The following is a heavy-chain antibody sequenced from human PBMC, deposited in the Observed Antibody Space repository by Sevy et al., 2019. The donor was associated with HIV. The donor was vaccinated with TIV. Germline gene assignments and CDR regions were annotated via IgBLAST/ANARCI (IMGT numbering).Heavy chain of an antibody. CDR2: INPDSGGT. V-gene: IGHV1-2*02. J-gene: IGHJ5*02. CDR3: ARNLRSSIWFDP. CDR1: GFTFTDYF. Sequence: ASVKVSCKASGFTFTDYFIHWVRQAPGQGLEWMGWINPDSGGTNNAQKFQGRVTLTRDTSINTAYMELNRLTSDDTALYYCARNLRSSIWFDPWGQGTLVTVSS. D-gene: IGHD2-21*01.